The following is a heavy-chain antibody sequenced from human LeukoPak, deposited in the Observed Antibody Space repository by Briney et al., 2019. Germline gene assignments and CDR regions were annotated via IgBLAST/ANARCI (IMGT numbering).Heavy chain of an antibody. CDR2: IYYSGST. CDR3: ARATRDYGDRLLDYYYYYYMDV. J-gene: IGHJ6*03. D-gene: IGHD4-17*01. Sequence: PSETLSLTCTVSGGSISSSNYYWSWIRQPPGKGLEWIGYIYYSGSTKYNPSLKSRVTISVDTSKNQFSLRLSSVTAADTAVYYCARATRDYGDRLLDYYYYYYMDVWGKGTTVTVSS. V-gene: IGHV4-61*01. CDR1: GGSISSSNYY.